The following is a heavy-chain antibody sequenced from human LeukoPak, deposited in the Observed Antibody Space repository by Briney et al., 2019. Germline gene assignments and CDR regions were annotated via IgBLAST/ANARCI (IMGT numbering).Heavy chain of an antibody. V-gene: IGHV3-33*01. Sequence: GGSLRLSCAASGFTFSSYGVHWVRQAPGKGLEWVAVIWYDGSNKYYADSVKGRFTISRDNSKNTLYLQMNSLRAEDTAVYYCARGGYSYGYRLYYYYYMDVWGKGTTVTVSS. D-gene: IGHD5-18*01. CDR3: ARGGYSYGYRLYYYYYMDV. CDR1: GFTFSSYG. J-gene: IGHJ6*03. CDR2: IWYDGSNK.